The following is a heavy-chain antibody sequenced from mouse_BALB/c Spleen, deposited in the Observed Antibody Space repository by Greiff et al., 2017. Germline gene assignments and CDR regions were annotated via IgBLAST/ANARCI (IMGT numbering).Heavy chain of an antibody. CDR1: GFTFSSYG. J-gene: IGHJ4*01. D-gene: IGHD2-14*01. V-gene: IGHV5-6*01. CDR3: ARGEYRDYAMDY. Sequence: EVKVVESGGDLVKPGGSLKLSCAASGFTFSSYGMSWVRQTPDKRLEWVATISSGGSYTYYPDSVKGRFTISRDNAKNTLYLQMSSLRSEDTAMYYCARGEYRDYAMDYWGQGTSVTVSS. CDR2: ISSGGSYT.